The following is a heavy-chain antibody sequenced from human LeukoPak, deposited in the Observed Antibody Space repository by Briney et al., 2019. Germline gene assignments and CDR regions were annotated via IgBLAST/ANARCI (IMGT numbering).Heavy chain of an antibody. Sequence: GGSLRLSCAASGFTFSSHSMNWVRQAPGKGLEWVSYISSSSSTIYYADSVKGRFTISRDNAKNSLYLQMNSLRAEDTAVYYCATGYSSVVGYWGQGTLVTVSS. CDR3: ATGYSSVVGY. D-gene: IGHD6-19*01. CDR2: ISSSSSTI. J-gene: IGHJ4*02. V-gene: IGHV3-48*04. CDR1: GFTFSSHS.